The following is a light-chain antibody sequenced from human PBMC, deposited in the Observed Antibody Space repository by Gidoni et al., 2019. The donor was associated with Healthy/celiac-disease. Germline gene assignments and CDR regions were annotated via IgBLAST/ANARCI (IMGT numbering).Light chain of an antibody. CDR1: SSNIGACYD. V-gene: IGLV1-40*01. J-gene: IGLJ1*01. CDR2: GNS. CDR3: QSYDSSLSAPYV. Sequence: QSVLTQPPSVSGAPGQMVTISCTGSSSNIGACYDVHWYQQLPGTAPKLLIYGNSKRPSGVPDRFSGSKSGTSASLAITGLQAEDEADYYCQSYDSSLSAPYVFGTGTKVTVL.